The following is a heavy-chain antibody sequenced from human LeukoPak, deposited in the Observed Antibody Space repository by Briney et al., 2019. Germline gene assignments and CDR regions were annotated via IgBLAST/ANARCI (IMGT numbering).Heavy chain of an antibody. Sequence: SETLPLTCTVSGGSIRGSSDYWGWIRQSPGKGLEWIGSVYYSGSTYYNPSLKSRVSISVDTSKNQFHVRLTSVTAADTAVYYCARNESVLGTTGLNDFFDDWGQGTLVTVSS. CDR3: ARNESVLGTTGLNDFFDD. J-gene: IGHJ4*02. V-gene: IGHV4-39*01. CDR1: GGSIRGSSDY. D-gene: IGHD1-26*01. CDR2: VYYSGST.